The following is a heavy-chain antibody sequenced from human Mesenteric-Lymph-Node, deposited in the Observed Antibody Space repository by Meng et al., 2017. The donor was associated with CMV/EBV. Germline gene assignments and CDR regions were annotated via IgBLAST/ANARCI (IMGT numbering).Heavy chain of an antibody. CDR1: GFTFADYG. CDR3: ARGRKPGTFDY. J-gene: IGHJ4*02. V-gene: IGHV3-20*04. Sequence: CAASGFTFADYGMSWVRQAPGKGLEWVSGINWNGGSTSYADSVKGRFTISRDNAKNSLYLQMNSLRAEDTALYYCARGRKPGTFDYWGQGTLVTVSS. D-gene: IGHD7-27*01. CDR2: INWNGGST.